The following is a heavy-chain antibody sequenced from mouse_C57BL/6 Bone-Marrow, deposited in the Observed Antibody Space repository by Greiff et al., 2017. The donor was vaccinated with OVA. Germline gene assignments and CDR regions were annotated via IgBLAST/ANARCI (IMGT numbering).Heavy chain of an antibody. CDR2: INPNNGGT. Sequence: EVKLMESGPELVKPGASVKIPCKASGYTFTDYNMDWVKQSHGQSLEWIGDINPNNGGTIYNQKFKGKATLTVDKSSSTAYMELRSLTSEDTAVYYCARASHWVFAYWGQGTLVTVSA. CDR1: GYTFTDYN. D-gene: IGHD4-1*01. J-gene: IGHJ3*01. CDR3: ARASHWVFAY. V-gene: IGHV1-18*01.